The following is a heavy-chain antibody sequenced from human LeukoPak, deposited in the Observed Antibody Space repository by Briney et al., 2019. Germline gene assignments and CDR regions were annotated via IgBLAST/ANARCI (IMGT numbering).Heavy chain of an antibody. Sequence: SVKVSCKACGGTFSSYAIRGVRQAPGQGLEWMGGIIPIFGTANYAQKFQGRVTITTDESTSTAYMELSSLRSEDTAVYYCAGDSGSYSEYYFDYWGQGTLVTVSS. D-gene: IGHD1-26*01. J-gene: IGHJ4*02. CDR1: GGTFSSYA. CDR3: AGDSGSYSEYYFDY. CDR2: IIPIFGTA. V-gene: IGHV1-69*05.